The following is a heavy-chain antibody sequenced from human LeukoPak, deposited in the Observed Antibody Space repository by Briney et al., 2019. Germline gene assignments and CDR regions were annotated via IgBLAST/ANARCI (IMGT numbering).Heavy chain of an antibody. CDR1: GFTFSSHW. Sequence: GGSLRLSCVASGFTFSSHWMSWVRQAPGKGLEWVAHIKQDGSEEYYVDSVKGRFTISRDNAKNSLYLQMNSLRAEDTAVYYCARDLVVAATAWGQGTLVTVSS. V-gene: IGHV3-7*01. D-gene: IGHD2-15*01. CDR2: IKQDGSEE. J-gene: IGHJ5*02. CDR3: ARDLVVAATA.